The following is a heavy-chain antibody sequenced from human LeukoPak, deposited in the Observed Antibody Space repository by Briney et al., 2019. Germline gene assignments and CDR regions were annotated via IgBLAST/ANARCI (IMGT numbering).Heavy chain of an antibody. J-gene: IGHJ6*03. D-gene: IGHD2-8*01. CDR1: GYSFTSYW. CDR3: ARHGHCTNGVCYSNYYYYMDV. Sequence: GESLKISCKGSGYSFTSYWIGCVRQMPGKGLEWMGIIYPDDSDTRYSPSFEGQGIISVDKSINTAYLQWSSLKASDTATYYCARHGHCTNGVCYSNYYYYMDVWGKGTTVTVSS. CDR2: IYPDDSDT. V-gene: IGHV5-51*01.